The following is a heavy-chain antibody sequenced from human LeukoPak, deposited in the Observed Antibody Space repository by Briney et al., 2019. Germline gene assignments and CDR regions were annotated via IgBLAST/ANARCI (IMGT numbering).Heavy chain of an antibody. CDR3: RGDSSGYDY. V-gene: IGHV3-48*03. Sequence: PGGSLSLSCAASGFTFSSYEMNWVRQAPGKGLEWVSYIGSSGTTYYADSVKGRFTISRDNVKNTLYLQMNSLRVEDTAVYYCRGDSSGYDYWGQGSLVTVSS. J-gene: IGHJ4*02. CDR2: IGSSGTT. D-gene: IGHD3-22*01. CDR1: GFTFSSYE.